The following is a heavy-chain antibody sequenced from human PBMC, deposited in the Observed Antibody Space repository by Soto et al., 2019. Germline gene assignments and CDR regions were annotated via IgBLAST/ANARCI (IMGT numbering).Heavy chain of an antibody. CDR2: ISGSGGST. J-gene: IGHJ4*02. CDR3: AKLGGFGYYFDY. V-gene: IGHV3-23*01. Sequence: EVQLLESGGGLVQPGGSLRLSCAASGFTFSSYAMSWVRQAPGKGLEWVSAISGSGGSTYYADSVKGRFTISRDNSKNTLDLQMNSLRAEDTAVYYCAKLGGFGYYFDYWGQGTLVTVSS. D-gene: IGHD3-10*01. CDR1: GFTFSSYA.